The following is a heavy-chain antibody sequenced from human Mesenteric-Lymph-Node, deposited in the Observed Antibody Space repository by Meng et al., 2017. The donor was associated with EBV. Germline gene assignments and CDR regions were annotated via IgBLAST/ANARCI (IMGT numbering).Heavy chain of an antibody. D-gene: IGHD5-24*01. V-gene: IGHV4-31*03. Sequence: QVQLQASGPGLVKSSQTLSLTCTVSGGSISSGNYYWNWIRQHPGKGLEWIGYIYYTGHTYYNPSLRSRVTISIDSSKNQFALSLHSVTAADTAVYYCATNDNYRNDYWGQGTLVTVSS. CDR3: ATNDNYRNDY. J-gene: IGHJ4*02. CDR2: IYYTGHT. CDR1: GGSISSGNYY.